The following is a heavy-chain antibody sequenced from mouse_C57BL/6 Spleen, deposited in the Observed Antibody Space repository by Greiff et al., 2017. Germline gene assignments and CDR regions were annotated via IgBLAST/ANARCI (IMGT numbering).Heavy chain of an antibody. V-gene: IGHV1-26*01. J-gene: IGHJ3*01. D-gene: IGHD2-3*01. CDR2: INPNNGGT. Sequence: EVQLQQSGPELVQPGASVKISCKASGYTFTDYYMNWVKQSHGKSLEWIGDINPNNGGTSYNQKFKGKATLTVDKSSSTAYMELRRLTSEDSAVYYCASIYVGYPAWFAYWGQGTLVTVSA. CDR3: ASIYVGYPAWFAY. CDR1: GYTFTDYY.